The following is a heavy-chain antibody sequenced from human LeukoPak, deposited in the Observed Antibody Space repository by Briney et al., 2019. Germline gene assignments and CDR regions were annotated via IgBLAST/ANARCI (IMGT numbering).Heavy chain of an antibody. V-gene: IGHV4-34*01. D-gene: IGHD6-6*01. CDR3: AGNIAARLDY. CDR2: IDHSGST. CDR1: GGSFSGYY. Sequence: SETLSLTCVVYGGSFSGYYWSWIRQPPGKGLEWIGEIDHSGSTNYNPSLKSRVTISVDTSKNQFSLELSSVTAADTAVYYCAGNIAARLDYWGQGTLVTVSS. J-gene: IGHJ4*02.